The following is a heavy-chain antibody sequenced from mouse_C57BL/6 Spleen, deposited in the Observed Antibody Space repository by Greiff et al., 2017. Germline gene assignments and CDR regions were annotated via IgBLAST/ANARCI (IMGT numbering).Heavy chain of an antibody. D-gene: IGHD2-13*01. CDR2: IYPRSGNT. CDR1: GYTFTSYG. V-gene: IGHV1-81*01. CDR3: ARRGEGAMDY. J-gene: IGHJ4*01. Sequence: VQLQQSGAELARPGASVKLSCKASGYTFTSYGISWVKQRTRQGLEWIGEIYPRSGNTYYNEKFKGKATLTADKSSSTAYMELRSLTSEDSAVYFCARRGEGAMDYWGQGTSVTVSS.